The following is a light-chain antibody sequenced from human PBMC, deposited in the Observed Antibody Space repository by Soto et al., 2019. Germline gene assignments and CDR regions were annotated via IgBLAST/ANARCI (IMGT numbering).Light chain of an antibody. CDR3: QQYGSSPPVT. J-gene: IGKJ4*01. CDR1: RSFSISY. Sequence: EIVLTQCPDTLSFSPGERATLSCSASRSFSISYLALYQQKPGQAPRLLIHGASSRATGIPDRFSGSGSGTDFTLTISRVEPEDFAVYYCQQYGSSPPVTFGGGTKVHI. CDR2: GAS. V-gene: IGKV3-20*01.